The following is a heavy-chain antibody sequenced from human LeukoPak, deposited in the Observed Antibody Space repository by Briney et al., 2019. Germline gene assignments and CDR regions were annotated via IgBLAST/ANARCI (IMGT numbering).Heavy chain of an antibody. D-gene: IGHD1-26*01. J-gene: IGHJ4*02. CDR2: ISNSGST. CDR1: GGSFSGYY. CDR3: ARGGASSIPLDY. Sequence: SETLSLTCAVYGGSFSGYYWSWIRQPPGKGPEWIGHISNSGSTYYSPSLSSRVTISLDTSKNQFSLKLRSVTAADTAVYYCARGGASSIPLDYWGRGTLVTVSS. V-gene: IGHV4-59*01.